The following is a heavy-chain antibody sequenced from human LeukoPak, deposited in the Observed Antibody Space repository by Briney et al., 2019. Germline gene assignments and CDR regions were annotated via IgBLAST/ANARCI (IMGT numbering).Heavy chain of an antibody. D-gene: IGHD6-6*01. J-gene: IGHJ4*02. CDR2: IYYSGST. CDR1: GYSISSGYY. Sequence: KPSETLSLTCAVSGYSISSGYYWGWIRQPPGKGLEWIGSIYYSGSTNYNPSLKSRVTISVDTSKNQFSLKLSSVTAADTAVYYCARANYIAARPYYFDYWGQGTLVTVSS. V-gene: IGHV4-38-2*01. CDR3: ARANYIAARPYYFDY.